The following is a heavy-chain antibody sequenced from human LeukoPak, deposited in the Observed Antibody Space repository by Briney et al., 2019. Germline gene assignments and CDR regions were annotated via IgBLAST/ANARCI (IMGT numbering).Heavy chain of an antibody. CDR3: AREGRVVVAAPRRGFFDY. V-gene: IGHV1-46*01. D-gene: IGHD2-15*01. CDR1: GYTFTSYY. J-gene: IGHJ4*02. CDR2: INPSGGST. Sequence: ASVKVSCKASGYTFTSYYMHWVRQAPGQGLEWMGIINPSGGSTSYAQKFQGRVTMTRDTSTSTVYMELSSLRSEDTAVYYCAREGRVVVAAPRRGFFDYWGQGTLVTVSS.